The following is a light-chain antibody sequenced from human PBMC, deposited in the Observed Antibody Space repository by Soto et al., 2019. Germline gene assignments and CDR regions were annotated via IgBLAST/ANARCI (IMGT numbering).Light chain of an antibody. CDR3: QQSYSNPWT. CDR1: QTISSY. V-gene: IGKV1-39*01. CDR2: AAS. J-gene: IGKJ1*01. Sequence: DIQMTQSPSSLSASVGDRVTITCRASQTISSYLNWYQQKPGKAPKLLIYAASSLQGGVPSRFSGSGSGTDFTLTISSLQPEDFATYYCQQSYSNPWTFGQGTKVDIK.